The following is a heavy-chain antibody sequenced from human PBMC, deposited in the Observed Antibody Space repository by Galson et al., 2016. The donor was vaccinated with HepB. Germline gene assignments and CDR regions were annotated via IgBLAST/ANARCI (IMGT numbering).Heavy chain of an antibody. CDR1: GGSISSSFW. CDR2: VYHSGIT. D-gene: IGHD1-1*01. Sequence: SETLSLTCSVSGGSISSSFWWTWVRQTPGKGLQWIGEVYHSGITNYNPSLGSRVTMSVDKSHNQFSLRLTSVTPADTAVYYCGPRTTHCVGRQCFPWGQGISVTVSS. J-gene: IGHJ5*02. CDR3: GPRTTHCVGRQCFP. V-gene: IGHV4/OR15-8*01.